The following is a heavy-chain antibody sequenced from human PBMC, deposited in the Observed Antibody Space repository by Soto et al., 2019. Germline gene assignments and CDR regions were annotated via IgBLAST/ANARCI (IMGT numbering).Heavy chain of an antibody. CDR1: GGSISSGGYS. Sequence: SENLSLTCAVSGGSISSGGYSWSWIRQPLGKGLEWIGYIYHSGSTYYNPSLKSRVTISVDRSKNQFSLKLSSVTAADTAVYYCARTMFRGVLSWFAPSGQGTPVIVSS. V-gene: IGHV4-30-2*01. CDR3: ARTMFRGVLSWFAP. D-gene: IGHD3-10*01. CDR2: IYHSGST. J-gene: IGHJ5*02.